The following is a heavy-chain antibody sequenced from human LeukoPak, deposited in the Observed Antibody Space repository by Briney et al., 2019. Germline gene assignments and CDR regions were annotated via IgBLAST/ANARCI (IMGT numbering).Heavy chain of an antibody. V-gene: IGHV1-69*13. Sequence: ASVKVSCKASGGTFISYAIGWVRQAPGQGLEWMGGIIPIFGTANYAQKFQGRVTITADESTSTAYMELSSLRSEDTAVYYCARERFGESANAFDIWGQGTMVTVSS. CDR2: IIPIFGTA. CDR1: GGTFISYA. D-gene: IGHD3-10*01. CDR3: ARERFGESANAFDI. J-gene: IGHJ3*02.